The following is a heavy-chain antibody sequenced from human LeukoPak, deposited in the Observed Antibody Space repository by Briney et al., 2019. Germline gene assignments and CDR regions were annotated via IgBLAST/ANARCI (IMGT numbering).Heavy chain of an antibody. CDR3: ARGRAARGGLRLGELSFPFDY. Sequence: SETLSLTCAVYGGSFSGYYWSWIRQPPGKALEWIGEINHSGSTNYNPSLKSRVTISVDTSKNQFSLKLSSVTAADTAVYYCARGRAARGGLRLGELSFPFDYWGQGTLVTVSS. D-gene: IGHD3-16*02. CDR1: GGSFSGYY. J-gene: IGHJ4*02. V-gene: IGHV4-34*01. CDR2: INHSGST.